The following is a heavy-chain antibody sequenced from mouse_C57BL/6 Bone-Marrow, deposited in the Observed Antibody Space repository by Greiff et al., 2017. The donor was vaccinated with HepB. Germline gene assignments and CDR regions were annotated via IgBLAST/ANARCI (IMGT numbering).Heavy chain of an antibody. J-gene: IGHJ2*01. D-gene: IGHD1-1*01. CDR2: IRNKANGYTT. CDR1: GFTFTDYY. V-gene: IGHV7-3*01. Sequence: EVQLVESGGGLVQPGGSLSLSCAASGFTFTDYYMSWVRQPPGKALEWLGFIRNKANGYTTEYSASVKGRFTISRDNSQSILYLQMNALRAEDSAPYYCARSPHNGSSFFDYWGQGTTLTVSS. CDR3: ARSPHNGSSFFDY.